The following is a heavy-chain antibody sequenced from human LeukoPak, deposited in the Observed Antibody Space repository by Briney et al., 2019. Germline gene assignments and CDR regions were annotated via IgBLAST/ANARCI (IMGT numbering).Heavy chain of an antibody. D-gene: IGHD3-16*01. J-gene: IGHJ6*03. CDR3: ASVGASTIYYYYYMDV. CDR1: GGSISSGGYY. CDR2: IYHSGST. V-gene: IGHV4-30-2*01. Sequence: SETLSLTCTVSGGSISSGGYYWSWIRQPPGKGLEWIGYIYHSGSTYYNPSLKSRVTISVDRSKNQFSLKLSSVTAADTAVYYCASVGASTIYYYYYMDVWGKGTTVTVSS.